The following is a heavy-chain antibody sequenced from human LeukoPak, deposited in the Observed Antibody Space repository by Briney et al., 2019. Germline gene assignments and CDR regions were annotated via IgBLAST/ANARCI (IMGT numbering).Heavy chain of an antibody. CDR3: AREWYCYGSGSYYNGGYFDY. CDR1: GFTVSSNY. Sequence: GGSLRLSCAASGFTVSSNYMSWVRQAPGKGLEWVSVIYSGGSTYYADSVKGRFTISRDNSKNTLYLQMNSLRAEDTAVYYCAREWYCYGSGSYYNGGYFDYWGQGTLVTVSS. V-gene: IGHV3-66*01. J-gene: IGHJ4*02. D-gene: IGHD3-10*01. CDR2: IYSGGST.